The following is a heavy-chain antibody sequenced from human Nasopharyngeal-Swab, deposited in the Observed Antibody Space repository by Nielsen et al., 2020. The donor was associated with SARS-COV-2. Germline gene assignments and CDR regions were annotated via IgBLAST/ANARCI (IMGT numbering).Heavy chain of an antibody. V-gene: IGHV4-39*07. CDR3: ARAIKIFGAVVGSFDP. CDR2: IYYNGIT. D-gene: IGHD3-3*01. Sequence: LETLSLTCSVSGGSMTSNNYYWGWIRQPPEKGLEWIGNIYYNGITYYNPSLKSRVTISLDTSKSQFSLKLTSVTAADTAVYYCARAIKIFGAVVGSFDPWGQGTLVTVSS. J-gene: IGHJ5*02. CDR1: GGSMTSNNYY.